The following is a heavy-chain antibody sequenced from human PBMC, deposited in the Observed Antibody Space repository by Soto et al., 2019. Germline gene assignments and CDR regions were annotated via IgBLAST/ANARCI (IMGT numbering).Heavy chain of an antibody. D-gene: IGHD3-22*01. CDR3: ARAQYYDSSGYYYYYYYGMDV. V-gene: IGHV4-4*02. CDR2: IYHSGST. CDR1: GGSISSSNW. Sequence: SETLSLTCAVSGGSISSSNWWSWVRQPPGKGLEWIGEIYHSGSTNYNPSLKSRVTISVDKSKNQFSLKLSSVTAADTAVYYCARAQYYDSSGYYYYYYYGMDVWGQGTTVTVSS. J-gene: IGHJ6*02.